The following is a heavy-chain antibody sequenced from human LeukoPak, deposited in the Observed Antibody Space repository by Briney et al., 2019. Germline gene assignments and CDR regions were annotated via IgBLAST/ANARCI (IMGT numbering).Heavy chain of an antibody. CDR2: IYSSGST. V-gene: IGHV4-61*01. CDR3: ARGVPTATARWFDP. D-gene: IGHD2-21*02. Sequence: SETLSLTCIVSGGSVSSGNYYWSWIRQPPGKGPEWIGYIYSSGSTNYNPSLKSRVTISVDTSKNQFSLMVSSVTAADTALYYCARGVPTATARWFDPWGQGTLATVSS. CDR1: GGSVSSGNYY. J-gene: IGHJ5*02.